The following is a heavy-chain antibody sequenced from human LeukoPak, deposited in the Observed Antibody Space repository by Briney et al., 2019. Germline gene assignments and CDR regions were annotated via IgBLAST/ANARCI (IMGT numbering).Heavy chain of an antibody. J-gene: IGHJ5*02. Sequence: GGSLRLSCAASGFTFSSYAMFWVRQAPGKGLEWVSVISDSGGSTYYADSVKGRFTISRDNSKNTLYLQMNSLRAEDTAVYYCARCSEFLRFGPWGQGTLVTVSS. CDR1: GFTFSSYA. CDR3: ARCSEFLRFGP. V-gene: IGHV3-23*01. D-gene: IGHD3-3*01. CDR2: ISDSGGST.